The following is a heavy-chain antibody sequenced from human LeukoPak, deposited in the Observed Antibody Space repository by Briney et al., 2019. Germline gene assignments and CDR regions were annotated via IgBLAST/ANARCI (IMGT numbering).Heavy chain of an antibody. CDR2: INHSGST. J-gene: IGHJ4*02. D-gene: IGHD6-13*01. Sequence: SETLSLTCAVYGGSFSGYYWSWIRQPPGKGLEWIGEINHSGSTNYNPSPKSRVTISVDTSKNQFSLKLSSVTAADTAVYYCATPGIAAAGCYFDYWGQGTLVTVSS. CDR1: GGSFSGYY. CDR3: ATPGIAAAGCYFDY. V-gene: IGHV4-34*01.